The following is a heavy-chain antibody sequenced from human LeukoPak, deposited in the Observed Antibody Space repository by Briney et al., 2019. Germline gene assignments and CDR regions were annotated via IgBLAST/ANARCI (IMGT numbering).Heavy chain of an antibody. CDR1: GGSISSSSYY. V-gene: IGHV4-39*07. Sequence: SETLSLTCTVSGGSISSSSYYWGWIRQPPGKGLEWIGSMYYRGSTYYNPSLKSRITISVDTSKNQFSLKLNSVTAADTAVYYCANGFDGFDIWGQGTTVTVSS. D-gene: IGHD3-10*01. J-gene: IGHJ3*02. CDR2: MYYRGST. CDR3: ANGFDGFDI.